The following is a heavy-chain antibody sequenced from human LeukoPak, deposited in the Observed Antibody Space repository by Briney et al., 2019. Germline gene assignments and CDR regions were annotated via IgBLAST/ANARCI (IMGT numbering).Heavy chain of an antibody. J-gene: IGHJ5*02. CDR3: AGGLSSSWYSHEYNWFDP. V-gene: IGHV1-18*01. Sequence: GASVKVSCKASGYTFTSYGISWVRQAPGQGLEWMGWISAYNGNTNYAQKLQGRVTMTTDTSTSTAYMELRSLRSDDTAVYYCAGGLSSSWYSHEYNWFDPWGQGTLVTVSS. CDR1: GYTFTSYG. D-gene: IGHD6-13*01. CDR2: ISAYNGNT.